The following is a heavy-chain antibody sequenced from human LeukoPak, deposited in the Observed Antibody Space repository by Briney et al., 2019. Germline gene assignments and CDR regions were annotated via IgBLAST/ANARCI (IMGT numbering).Heavy chain of an antibody. CDR3: ARAPGYGLDALDI. CDR1: GGSISSSNYY. CDR2: IYYSGNT. Sequence: KPSETLSLTCTVSGGSISSSNYYWGWIRQPPGKGLEWIGSIYYSGNTYYNPSLKSRVTISVDTSKNQFSLKLSSVTAADTAVYYCARAPGYGLDALDIWGQGTMVTVSS. V-gene: IGHV4-39*07. D-gene: IGHD6-13*01. J-gene: IGHJ3*02.